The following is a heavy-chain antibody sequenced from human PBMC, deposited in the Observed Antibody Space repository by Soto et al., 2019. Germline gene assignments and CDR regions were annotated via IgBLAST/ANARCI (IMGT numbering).Heavy chain of an antibody. J-gene: IGHJ6*02. CDR1: GGSISSYY. Sequence: LSLTCTVSGGSISSYYWSWIRQPPGKGLEWIGYIYYSGSTNYNPSLKSRVTISVDTSKNQFSLKLSSVTAADTAVYYCARVLDSYDRGGMDVWGQGTTVTVSS. CDR2: IYYSGST. D-gene: IGHD3-22*01. V-gene: IGHV4-59*01. CDR3: ARVLDSYDRGGMDV.